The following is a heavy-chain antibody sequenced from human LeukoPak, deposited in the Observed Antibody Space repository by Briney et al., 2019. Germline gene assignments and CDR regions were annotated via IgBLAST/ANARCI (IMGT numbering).Heavy chain of an antibody. CDR1: GFTFSTCG. J-gene: IGHJ4*02. CDR2: IRYDGSNK. Sequence: GGSLRPSCAASGFTFSTCGMHWVRQAPGKGLEWVAFIRYDGSNKYYSDSVKGRFTISRDNSKNTLYLQMNSLRAEDTALYYCAKDISGSYLDYWGQGTLVTVSS. V-gene: IGHV3-30*02. D-gene: IGHD1-26*01. CDR3: AKDISGSYLDY.